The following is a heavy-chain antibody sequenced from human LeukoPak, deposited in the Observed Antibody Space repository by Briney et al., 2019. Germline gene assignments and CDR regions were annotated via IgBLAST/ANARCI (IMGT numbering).Heavy chain of an antibody. J-gene: IGHJ4*02. CDR2: IIPVVGIT. D-gene: IGHD6-25*01. CDR1: GGTFSTYV. V-gene: IGHV1-69*04. Sequence: SVKVSCKASGGTFSTYVISWVRQAPGQGLEWMGRIIPVVGITNYAQKFQDRVRITVDTSTTTVYMELSSLRPEDTAVYFCARGMKQRGYYFDYWGQGTLVTVSS. CDR3: ARGMKQRGYYFDY.